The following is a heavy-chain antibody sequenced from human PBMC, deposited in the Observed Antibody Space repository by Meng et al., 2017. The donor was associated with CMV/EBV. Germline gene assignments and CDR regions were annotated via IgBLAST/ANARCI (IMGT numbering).Heavy chain of an antibody. CDR2: IYTSGST. CDR1: GGSISSYY. CDR3: ARDLMNCSSTSCANWFDP. Sequence: QGQLQEAGPGLVKPSETLSLPCTVSGGSISSYYWSWIRQPAGKGLGWIGRIYTSGSTNYNPSLKSRVTMSVDTSKNQFSLKLSSVTAADTAVYYCARDLMNCSSTSCANWFDPWGQGTLVTVSS. D-gene: IGHD2-2*01. V-gene: IGHV4-4*07. J-gene: IGHJ5*02.